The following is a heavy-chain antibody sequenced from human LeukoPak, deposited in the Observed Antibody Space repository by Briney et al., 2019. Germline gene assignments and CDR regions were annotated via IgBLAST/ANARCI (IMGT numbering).Heavy chain of an antibody. J-gene: IGHJ5*02. CDR2: IKQDGSEK. CDR1: GFTFSSYW. V-gene: IGHV3-7*01. CDR3: ARVAGTQINWFDP. D-gene: IGHD6-13*01. Sequence: GGSLRLSCAASGFTFSSYWMSWVRQAPGKGLEWLANIKQDGSEKYYVDSVKGRFTISRDNAKNSLYLQMNSLRAEDTAVYYCARVAGTQINWFDPWGQGTLVTVSS.